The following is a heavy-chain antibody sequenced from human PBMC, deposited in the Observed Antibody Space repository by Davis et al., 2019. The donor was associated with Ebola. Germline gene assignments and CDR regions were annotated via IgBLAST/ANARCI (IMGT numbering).Heavy chain of an antibody. D-gene: IGHD3-10*01. Sequence: GESLKISCAASGFNFRDPTMPWVRQASGKGLEWVGHIRSRANNYVIAYAASVTDRFTISRDDSKNTVYLQMNSLKTEDTAMYYCTRPGGSESYLHYYGLDVWGQGTTVTVSS. V-gene: IGHV3-73*01. CDR1: GFNFRDPT. J-gene: IGHJ6*02. CDR3: TRPGGSESYLHYYGLDV. CDR2: IRSRANNYVI.